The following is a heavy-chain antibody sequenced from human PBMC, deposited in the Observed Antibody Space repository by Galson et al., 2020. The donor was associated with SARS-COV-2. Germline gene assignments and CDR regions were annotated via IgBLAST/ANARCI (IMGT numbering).Heavy chain of an antibody. CDR2: ISDSGTTI. J-gene: IGHJ3*02. CDR3: ARDLGVIVI. Sequence: TGGSLRLSCAASGFTVSDYYMSWIRQAPGKGLEWVSYISDSGTTIYYADSVKGRFTISRDNAKNSLFLQMNSLRAEDTAVYYCARDLGVIVIWGQGTMVTVSS. V-gene: IGHV3-11*01. D-gene: IGHD6-13*01. CDR1: GFTVSDYY.